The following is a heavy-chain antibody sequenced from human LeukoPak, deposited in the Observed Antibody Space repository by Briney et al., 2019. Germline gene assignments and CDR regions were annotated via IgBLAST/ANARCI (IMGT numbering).Heavy chain of an antibody. CDR2: INAGNGNT. Sequence: ASVKVSCKASGYTFTSYAMHWVRQAPGQRLEWMGWINAGNGNTKYSQKFQGRVTITRNTSASTAYMELSSLRSEDTAVYYCARDPQRQKHYYDSSGYPYYFDYWGQGTLVTVSS. V-gene: IGHV1-3*01. CDR3: ARDPQRQKHYYDSSGYPYYFDY. CDR1: GYTFTSYA. J-gene: IGHJ4*02. D-gene: IGHD3-22*01.